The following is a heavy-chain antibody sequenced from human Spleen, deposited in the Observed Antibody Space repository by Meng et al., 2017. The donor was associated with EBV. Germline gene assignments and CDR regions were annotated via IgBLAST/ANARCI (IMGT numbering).Heavy chain of an antibody. Sequence: VQPKRWGAGLLQSSESLSLTCAVYGGSVSGFYLIWMRQAPEKGLEWIGERNHSGSTTYNPSLKSQVTISVDTSKDQFSLRLTSVTAADTAIYYCARGRTVARSPWSDPWGQGTLVTVSS. CDR1: GGSVSGFY. CDR3: ARGRTVARSPWSDP. J-gene: IGHJ5*02. CDR2: RNHSGST. D-gene: IGHD6-6*01. V-gene: IGHV4-34*01.